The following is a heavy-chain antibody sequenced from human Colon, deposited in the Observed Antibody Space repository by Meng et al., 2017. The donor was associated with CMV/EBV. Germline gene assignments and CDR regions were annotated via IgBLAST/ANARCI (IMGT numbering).Heavy chain of an antibody. D-gene: IGHD3-9*01. CDR1: GFTFSSYW. CDR2: IKQDGSEK. J-gene: IGHJ4*02. CDR3: AKESPLARAPFDL. V-gene: IGHV3-7*03. Sequence: GESLKISCAASGFTFSSYWMSWVRQAPGKGLEWVANIKQDGSEKFYVDSVKGRFTISRDNSKNTLYLQMDSLRSEDTAVYFCAKESPLARAPFDLWGQGTPVTVSS.